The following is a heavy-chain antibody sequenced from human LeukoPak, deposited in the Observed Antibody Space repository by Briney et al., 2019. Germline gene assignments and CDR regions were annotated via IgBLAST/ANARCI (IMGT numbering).Heavy chain of an antibody. Sequence: APVKVSCKASGYTFTSYGISWVRQAPGQGLEWMGWISAYNGNANYAQKLQGRVTMTTDTSTSTAYMELRSLRSDDTAVYYCARETSNVDAFDIWGQGTMVTVSS. CDR1: GYTFTSYG. CDR2: ISAYNGNA. CDR3: ARETSNVDAFDI. V-gene: IGHV1-18*01. D-gene: IGHD4-11*01. J-gene: IGHJ3*02.